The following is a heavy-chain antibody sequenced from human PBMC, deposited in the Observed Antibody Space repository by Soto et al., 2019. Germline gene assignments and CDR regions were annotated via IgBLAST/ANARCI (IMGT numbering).Heavy chain of an antibody. J-gene: IGHJ2*01. V-gene: IGHV1-18*01. Sequence: QVQLVQSGAEVKKPGASVKVSCKASGYTFTSYGISWVRQAPGQGLEWMGWISAYNGNTNYAQKLQGRVTMTTDTSXXTXYXXLRSLRSDDTAVYYCARDQSYYDILTGYYTWYFDLWGRGTLVTVSS. CDR3: ARDQSYYDILTGYYTWYFDL. CDR1: GYTFTSYG. D-gene: IGHD3-9*01. CDR2: ISAYNGNT.